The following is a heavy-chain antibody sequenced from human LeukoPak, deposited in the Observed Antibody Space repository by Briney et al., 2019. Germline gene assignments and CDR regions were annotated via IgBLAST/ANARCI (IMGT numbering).Heavy chain of an antibody. CDR2: IIPIFGTA. V-gene: IGHV1-69*05. CDR3: ARGCTNGVCNDDY. D-gene: IGHD2-8*01. J-gene: IGHJ4*02. CDR1: GGTFSSYA. Sequence: SVKVSCKASGGTFSSYAIRWVRQAPGQGLEWMGRIIPIFGTANYAQKFQGRVTITTDESTSTAYMELSSLRSEDTAVYYCARGCTNGVCNDDYWGQGTLVTVSS.